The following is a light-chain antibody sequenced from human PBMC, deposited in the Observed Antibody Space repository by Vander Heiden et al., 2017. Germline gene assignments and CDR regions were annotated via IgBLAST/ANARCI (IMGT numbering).Light chain of an antibody. CDR2: DAS. V-gene: IGKV3-11*01. CDR1: QSIRSY. Sequence: EIVLTQSPATLSLSPGERATLSCRASQSIRSYLAWYQHKPGQPPRLLIYDASNRATGIPARFSGSGCGTDFTLTISSLEAEDFAVYYCQRRSNWPTFGGGSKVEIK. CDR3: QRRSNWPT. J-gene: IGKJ4*01.